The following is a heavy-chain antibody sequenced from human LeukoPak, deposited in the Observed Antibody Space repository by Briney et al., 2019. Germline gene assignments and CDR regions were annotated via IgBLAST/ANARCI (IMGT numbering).Heavy chain of an antibody. CDR2: IWYDGRNK. CDR1: GFTFSTYG. Sequence: GRSLRLSCAASGFTFSTYGMHWVRQAPGKGLEWVAVIWYDGRNKYYADSVKGRFTISRDNSKNTLYLQMTNVGPEDTAIYYCARNEAGYHYYIGVSGEGTTVTVSS. V-gene: IGHV3-33*01. D-gene: IGHD1-14*01. CDR3: ARNEAGYHYYIGV. J-gene: IGHJ6*03.